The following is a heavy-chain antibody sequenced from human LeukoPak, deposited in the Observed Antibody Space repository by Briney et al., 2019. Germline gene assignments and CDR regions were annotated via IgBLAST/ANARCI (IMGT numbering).Heavy chain of an antibody. V-gene: IGHV3-64*01. J-gene: IGHJ4*02. CDR1: GFTFSSYA. D-gene: IGHD3-10*01. CDR3: ARLGVRGPSDY. Sequence: PGGSLRLSCAASGFTFSSYAMHWVRQAPGKGLEYVSAISSNGGSTYYANSVKGRLTISRDNSKNTLYLQMGSLRAEDMAVYYCARLGVRGPSDYWGQGTLVTVSS. CDR2: ISSNGGST.